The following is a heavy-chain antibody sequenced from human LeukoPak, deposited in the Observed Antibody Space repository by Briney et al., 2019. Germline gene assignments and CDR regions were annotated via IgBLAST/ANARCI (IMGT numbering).Heavy chain of an antibody. Sequence: SQILSLTCTVAGTSISSGGYYWSWIREPPGKGLEWIGYIYHSGSTYYNPSLKSRVTISVDRSKNQFSLKLSSVTAADTAVYYCARVPHSSSWDLYYYYYMDVWGKGTTVTVPS. J-gene: IGHJ6*03. D-gene: IGHD6-13*01. CDR2: IYHSGST. CDR3: ARVPHSSSWDLYYYYYMDV. V-gene: IGHV4-30-2*01. CDR1: GTSISSGGYY.